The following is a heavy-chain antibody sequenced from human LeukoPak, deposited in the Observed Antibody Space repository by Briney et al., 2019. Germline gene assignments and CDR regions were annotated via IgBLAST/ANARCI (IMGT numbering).Heavy chain of an antibody. CDR3: ARRTFGGVIKY. CDR2: INHSGST. D-gene: IGHD3-16*02. Sequence: SETLSLTCTVSGGSISSSSYYWGWIRQPPGKGLEWIGEINHSGSTNYTSSLKSRVTLSVDMSKNQFSLKLSSVTAADTAVYYCARRTFGGVIKYWGQGTLVTVSS. J-gene: IGHJ4*02. CDR1: GGSISSSSYY. V-gene: IGHV4-39*07.